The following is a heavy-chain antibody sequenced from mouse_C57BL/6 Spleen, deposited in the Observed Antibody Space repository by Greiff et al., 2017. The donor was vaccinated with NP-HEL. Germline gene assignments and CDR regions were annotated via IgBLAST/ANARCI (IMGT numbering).Heavy chain of an antibody. CDR2: IYPGDGDT. V-gene: IGHV1-82*01. Sequence: LVESGPELVKPGASVKISCKASGYAFSSSWMNWVKQRPGKGLEWIGRIYPGDGDTNYNGKFKGKATLTADKSSSTAYMQLSSLTSEDSAVYFCAREAITTVVATYYFDYWGQGTTLTVSS. J-gene: IGHJ2*01. D-gene: IGHD1-1*01. CDR3: AREAITTVVATYYFDY. CDR1: GYAFSSSW.